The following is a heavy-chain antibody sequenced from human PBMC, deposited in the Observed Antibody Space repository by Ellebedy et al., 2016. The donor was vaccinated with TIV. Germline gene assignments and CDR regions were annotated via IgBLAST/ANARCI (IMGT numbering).Heavy chain of an antibody. CDR3: ARDRRITIFGVVTPGVFDL. CDR2: IYSGGTT. Sequence: GESLKTSXAASGFTVTNNYMSWVRQAPGKGLEWVSLIYSGGTTYYADSVKGRFTISRDNSKNTLYLQMNSLRPEDTAVYYCARDRRITIFGVVTPGVFDLWGQGTVVTVSS. V-gene: IGHV3-53*01. D-gene: IGHD3-3*01. CDR1: GFTVTNNY. J-gene: IGHJ3*01.